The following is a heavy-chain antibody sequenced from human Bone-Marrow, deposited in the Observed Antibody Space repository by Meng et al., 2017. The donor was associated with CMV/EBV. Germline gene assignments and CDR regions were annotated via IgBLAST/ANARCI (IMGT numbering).Heavy chain of an antibody. CDR3: VRDRGYFDY. J-gene: IGHJ4*02. Sequence: GGFLRLSCAASGFTFSNAWMSWVRQAPGKGLESVANIKQDGSDKYYLDSVKGRFTISRDNAKNSLYLQLNSLRAEDTAVYYFVRDRGYFDYWGQGTLVTVSS. CDR1: GFTFSNAW. CDR2: IKQDGSDK. V-gene: IGHV3-7*01.